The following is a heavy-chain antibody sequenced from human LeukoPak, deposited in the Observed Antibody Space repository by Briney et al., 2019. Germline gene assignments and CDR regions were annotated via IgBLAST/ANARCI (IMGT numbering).Heavy chain of an antibody. CDR1: GGSFSGYY. Sequence: SETLSLTCAVYGGSFSGYYWSWIRQPPGKGLEWIGEINHSGSTNYNPSLKSRVTISVDTSKNQFSLKLSSVTAADTAVYYCARGQGGIVVVPAALTEGNWIDPWGQGTLVTVSS. V-gene: IGHV4-34*01. D-gene: IGHD2-2*01. CDR3: ARGQGGIVVVPAALTEGNWIDP. CDR2: INHSGST. J-gene: IGHJ5*02.